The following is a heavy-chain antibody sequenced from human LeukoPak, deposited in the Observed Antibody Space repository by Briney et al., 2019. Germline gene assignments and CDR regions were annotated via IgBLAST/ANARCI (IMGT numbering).Heavy chain of an antibody. CDR2: ISSSSYI. V-gene: IGHV3-69-1*01. J-gene: IGHJ5*02. D-gene: IGHD1-1*01. CDR1: GFTFDDYG. Sequence: GGSLRLSCAASGFTFDDYGMSWVRQAPGKGLEWVSSISSSSYIYYADSVKGRFTISRDNAKNSLYLQMNSLRAEDTAVYYCARDHGLEPFDPWGQGTLVTVSS. CDR3: ARDHGLEPFDP.